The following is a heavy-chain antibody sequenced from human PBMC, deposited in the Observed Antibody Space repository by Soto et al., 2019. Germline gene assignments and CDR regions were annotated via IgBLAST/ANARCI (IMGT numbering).Heavy chain of an antibody. CDR1: GCTFSSYA. V-gene: IGHV1-69*06. CDR2: IIPIFGTA. Sequence: ASVKVSCKASGCTFSSYAISWVRQAPGQVLEWMGGIIPIFGTANYAQKFQGRVTITADKSTSTAYMELSSLRSEDTAVYYCARDIASAGTEGWFDPWGQGTLVTVSS. CDR3: ARDIASAGTEGWFDP. J-gene: IGHJ5*02. D-gene: IGHD6-13*01.